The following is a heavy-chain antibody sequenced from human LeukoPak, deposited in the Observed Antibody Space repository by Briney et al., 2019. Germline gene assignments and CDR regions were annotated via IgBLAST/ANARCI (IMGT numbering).Heavy chain of an antibody. V-gene: IGHV3-30*01. D-gene: IGHD6-13*01. CDR1: GFTFSSYA. Sequence: PGGSLRLSCAASGFTFSSYAMHWVRQAPGKGLEWVAVISYDGSNKYYADSAKGRFTISRDNSKNTLYLEMNSLRAEDTAVLYCARRARAAAGTRDWFDPWGQGTLVTVSS. CDR2: ISYDGSNK. J-gene: IGHJ5*02. CDR3: ARRARAAAGTRDWFDP.